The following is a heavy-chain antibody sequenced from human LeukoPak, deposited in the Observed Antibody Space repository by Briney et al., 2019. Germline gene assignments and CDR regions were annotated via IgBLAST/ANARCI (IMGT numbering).Heavy chain of an antibody. CDR1: GYTFTAYY. CDR2: INPHSGGS. CDR3: ARGGRLPHDAFDI. Sequence: ASVKVSCKTSGYTFTAYYIHWVRQAPGQGLEWMGWINPHSGGSNYAQVFQGRVSMTRHTSISTAYMELSSLRSDDTAVYYCARGGRLPHDAFDIWGQGTMVTVPS. D-gene: IGHD4-11*01. V-gene: IGHV1-2*02. J-gene: IGHJ3*02.